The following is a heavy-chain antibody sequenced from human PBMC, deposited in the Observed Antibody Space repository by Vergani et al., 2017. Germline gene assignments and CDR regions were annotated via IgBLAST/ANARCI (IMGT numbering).Heavy chain of an antibody. CDR3: AREQIGYSYGSFDY. J-gene: IGHJ4*02. CDR1: GGSISSGGYY. Sequence: QVQLQESGPGLVKPSQTLSLTCTVSGGSISSGGYYWSWIRQHPGKGLEWIGYIYYSGSTYYNPSLHSRVTISVDTSKNQFSLKLSSVTAPDTAIYYCAREQIGYSYGSFDYWGQGTLVTVSS. D-gene: IGHD5-18*01. CDR2: IYYSGST. V-gene: IGHV4-31*03.